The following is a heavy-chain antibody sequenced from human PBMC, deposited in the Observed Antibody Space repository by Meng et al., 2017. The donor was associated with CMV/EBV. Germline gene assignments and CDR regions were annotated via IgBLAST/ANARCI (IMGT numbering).Heavy chain of an antibody. J-gene: IGHJ6*02. CDR3: ARGDSSVYYYYYYGMDV. CDR2: ISYDGSNK. CDR1: GFTFGSYA. Sequence: GGSLRLSCAASGFTFGSYAMHWVRQAPGKGLEWVAVISYDGSNKYYADSVKGRFTISRDNSKNTLYLQMNSLRAEDTAVYYCARGDSSVYYYYYYGMDVWGQGTTVTVSS. D-gene: IGHD6-25*01. V-gene: IGHV3-30*04.